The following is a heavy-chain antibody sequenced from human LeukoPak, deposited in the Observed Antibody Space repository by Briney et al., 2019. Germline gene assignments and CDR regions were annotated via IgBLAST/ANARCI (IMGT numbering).Heavy chain of an antibody. CDR2: ISSRGSTT. D-gene: IGHD2-21*02. V-gene: IGHV3-48*03. CDR1: GFTFSSYE. Sequence: PGGSLRLPCAASGFTFSSYEMNWVRQAPGKGLEWVSYISSRGSTTYYADSVKGRFTISRDNAKNSLYLQMNSLSAEDTAVYYCAREGSNCGGDCFIDYWGQGTLVTVSS. CDR3: AREGSNCGGDCFIDY. J-gene: IGHJ4*02.